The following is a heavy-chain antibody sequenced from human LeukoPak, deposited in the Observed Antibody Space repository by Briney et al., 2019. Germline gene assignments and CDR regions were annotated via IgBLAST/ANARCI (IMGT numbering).Heavy chain of an antibody. Sequence: ASVKVSCKVSGYTLTELSMHWVRQAPGKGLEWMGGFDPEDGETIYAQKFRGRVTMTEDTSTDTAYMELGSLRSEDTAVYYCATDMIVPAAIVGYYGMDVWGQGTTVTVSS. CDR1: GYTLTELS. CDR3: ATDMIVPAAIVGYYGMDV. D-gene: IGHD2-2*02. V-gene: IGHV1-24*01. J-gene: IGHJ6*02. CDR2: FDPEDGET.